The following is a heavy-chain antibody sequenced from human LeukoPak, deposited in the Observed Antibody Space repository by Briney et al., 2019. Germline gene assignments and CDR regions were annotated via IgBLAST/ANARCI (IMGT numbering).Heavy chain of an antibody. CDR3: ARVISSFAAFDI. J-gene: IGHJ3*02. V-gene: IGHV3-21*01. CDR2: ISSSSSYI. D-gene: IGHD6-13*01. CDR1: GFTFSSYS. Sequence: PGGSLRLSCAASGFTFSSYSMNWVRQAPGKGLEWVSSISSSSSYIYYADSVKGRFTISRDNAKNSLYLQMNSLRAEDTAVYYCARVISSFAAFDIWGQGTMVTVSS.